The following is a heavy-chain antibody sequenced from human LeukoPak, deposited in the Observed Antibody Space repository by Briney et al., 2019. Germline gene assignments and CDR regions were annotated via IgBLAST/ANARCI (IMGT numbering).Heavy chain of an antibody. D-gene: IGHD6-13*01. CDR1: GFTFSSYG. J-gene: IGHJ5*02. V-gene: IGHV3-33*01. CDR3: ARDHHAHTPGYSSSWRPNWFDP. Sequence: GGSLRLSGAASGFTFSSYGMHWVRQAPGKGLEGVAVIGYGGSNNDYAASVKGRFTSSRDNSKNTLYLQMNSLRAEHTAVYYCARDHHAHTPGYSSSWRPNWFDPWGQGTLVTVSS. CDR2: IGYGGSNN.